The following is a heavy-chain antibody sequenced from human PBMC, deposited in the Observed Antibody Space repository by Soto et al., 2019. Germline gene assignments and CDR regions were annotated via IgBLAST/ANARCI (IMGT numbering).Heavy chain of an antibody. CDR3: ARAAYYYEGSGYYPGDY. V-gene: IGHV1-3*05. D-gene: IGHD3-22*01. Sequence: QVQLVQSGAEEKKPGASVKVSCKASGYSFTSYAIHWMRQAPGQRLEWMGWINAGNGNTKVPQKFQRSVTFTGDTSASTGYMEVSSLRSEDTAVYYCARAAYYYEGSGYYPGDYWGQGTLVTVSS. J-gene: IGHJ4*02. CDR1: GYSFTSYA. CDR2: INAGNGNT.